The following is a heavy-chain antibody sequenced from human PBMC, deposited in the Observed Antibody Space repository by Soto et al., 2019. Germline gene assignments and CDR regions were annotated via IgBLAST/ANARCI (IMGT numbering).Heavy chain of an antibody. D-gene: IGHD3-3*01. J-gene: IGHJ4*02. CDR1: GYTFTGYY. V-gene: IGHV1-2*02. CDR3: ARGALLFLEWLPDNPGLDY. Sequence: QVQLVQSGAEVKKPGASVKVSCKASGYTFTGYYMHWVRQAPGQGPEWMGWINPNSGGTNYAQKFQGRVTITRDTSSSTAYMELSRLTSDDTAVYYCARGALLFLEWLPDNPGLDYWGQGTLVTVSS. CDR2: INPNSGGT.